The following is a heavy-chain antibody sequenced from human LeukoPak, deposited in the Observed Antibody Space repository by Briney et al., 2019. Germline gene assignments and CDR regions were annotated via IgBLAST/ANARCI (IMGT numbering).Heavy chain of an antibody. Sequence: SETLSLTCTVSGGSISSYHWSWIRQPAGKGLEWIGRIYSSGNTNYNPSFMSRVTMSVDLSKNEFSLNLSSVTAADTAVYYCASQRLNLPRGLINPFDYWGQGTLVTVSS. CDR1: GGSISSYH. CDR2: IYSSGNT. J-gene: IGHJ4*02. V-gene: IGHV4-4*07. D-gene: IGHD3-10*01. CDR3: ASQRLNLPRGLINPFDY.